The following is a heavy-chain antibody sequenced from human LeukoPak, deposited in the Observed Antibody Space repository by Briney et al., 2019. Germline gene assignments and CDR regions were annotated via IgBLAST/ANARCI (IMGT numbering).Heavy chain of an antibody. CDR3: TRDGIPETNWSGYYIDY. CDR2: IRSKTHGGTT. D-gene: IGHD3-3*01. J-gene: IGHJ4*02. V-gene: IGHV3-49*04. CDR1: GFIFGDYA. Sequence: GGSLRLSCTGSGFIFGDYAMSWVRQAPGKGLEWVGFIRSKTHGGTTEFAAPVKGRFSISRDDSKRIAYLQMNSLKTEDTAVYYCTRDGIPETNWSGYYIDYWGQGTLVTVSS.